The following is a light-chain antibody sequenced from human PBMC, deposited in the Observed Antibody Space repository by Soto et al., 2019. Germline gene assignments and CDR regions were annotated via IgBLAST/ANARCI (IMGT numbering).Light chain of an antibody. CDR2: AAS. V-gene: IGKV1-39*01. CDR1: QSITNT. J-gene: IGKJ3*01. Sequence: DIQMTQSPSSLSAPVGDVATITCRVSQSITNTLHWNQPKPGKAPTVVVPAASSLQRVVPSRFRGSGSGTDFTLTISSLQPEDFATYFCQQGHSMPFTFGPGTKVDIK. CDR3: QQGHSMPFT.